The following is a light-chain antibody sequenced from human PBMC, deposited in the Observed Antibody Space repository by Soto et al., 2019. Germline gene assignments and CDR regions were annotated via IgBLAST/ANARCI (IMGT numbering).Light chain of an antibody. J-gene: IGKJ5*01. Sequence: EIVMTQSPATLSLSPVERATFSCRASQSVSSSYIAWYQQKRGQAPRRLIYGASIRATGIPDRFTGSGSGTEFILTISRLEPEDFAIYYCQQYANSPRLTFGQGTRLEIK. V-gene: IGKV3-20*01. CDR2: GAS. CDR1: QSVSSSY. CDR3: QQYANSPRLT.